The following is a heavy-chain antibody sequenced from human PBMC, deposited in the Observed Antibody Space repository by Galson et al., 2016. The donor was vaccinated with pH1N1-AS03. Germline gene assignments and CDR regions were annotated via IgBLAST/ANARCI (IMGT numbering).Heavy chain of an antibody. Sequence: SVKVSCKASGGTIKTYAINWVRQAPGHGLEWMGRINPIFGVTNYAQKFRGRVTITADISTSTVYMDLSALRFEDTAVYFCARDRTTVTETLLYDYWGQGTLLTVSS. J-gene: IGHJ4*02. D-gene: IGHD4-17*01. CDR3: ARDRTTVTETLLYDY. V-gene: IGHV1-69*04. CDR2: INPIFGVT. CDR1: GGTIKTYA.